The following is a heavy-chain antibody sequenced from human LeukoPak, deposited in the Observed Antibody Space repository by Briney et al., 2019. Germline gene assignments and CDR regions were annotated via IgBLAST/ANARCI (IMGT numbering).Heavy chain of an antibody. Sequence: GGALRHSRAASLFSFSGSTVHWVRQSSGKGREWVGHIYKKDNLYATAYAQSVKGRLTPSRDDTKDRAFLHMDRLKTKDTDLYYRTRDRGTYNWF. V-gene: IGHV3-73*01. CDR1: LFSFSGST. CDR2: IYKKDNLYAT. D-gene: IGHD2-15*01. J-gene: IGHJ5*01. CDR3: TRDRGTYNWF.